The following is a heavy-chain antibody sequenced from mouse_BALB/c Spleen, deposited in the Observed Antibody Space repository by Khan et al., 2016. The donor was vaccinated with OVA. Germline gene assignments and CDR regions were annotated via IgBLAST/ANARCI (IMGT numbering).Heavy chain of an antibody. D-gene: IGHD2-1*01. CDR2: ISYSGST. CDR3: AKRAYGNNYARDY. J-gene: IGHJ4*01. V-gene: IGHV3-2*02. Sequence: EVQLQESGPGLVKPSQSLSLTCTVTGYSITSDYAWNWIRQFPGNKLEWMGFISYSGSTSYNPSLKSRISITRDTSKNQFFLQLNYVTTKETATYYCAKRAYGNNYARDYWGKGTSVTVSS. CDR1: GYSITSDYA.